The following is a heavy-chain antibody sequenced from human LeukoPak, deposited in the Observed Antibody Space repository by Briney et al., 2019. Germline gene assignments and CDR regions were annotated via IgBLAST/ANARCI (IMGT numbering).Heavy chain of an antibody. Sequence: GGSLRLSCAASGFTFSSYAMSWVRQAPGKGLEWVSSISSSSSYIYYADSVKGRFTISRDNAKNSLYLQMNSLRAEDTAVYYCARDRRRSPLAFGEFNYWGQGTLVTVSS. CDR3: ARDRRRSPLAFGEFNY. D-gene: IGHD3-10*01. J-gene: IGHJ4*02. V-gene: IGHV3-21*01. CDR1: GFTFSSYA. CDR2: ISSSSSYI.